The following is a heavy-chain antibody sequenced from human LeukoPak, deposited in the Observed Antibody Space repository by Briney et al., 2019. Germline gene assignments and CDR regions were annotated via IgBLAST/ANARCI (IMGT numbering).Heavy chain of an antibody. CDR3: ARGEMATFGY. D-gene: IGHD5-24*01. CDR1: GGSISSYY. J-gene: IGHJ4*02. CDR2: IYYSGST. Sequence: PSETLSLTCTVSGGSISSYYWSWIRQPPGKGLEGIGYIYYSGSTNYNPSLKSRVTISVDTSKNQFSLKLSSVTAADTAVYYCARGEMATFGYWGQGTLVTVSS. V-gene: IGHV4-59*08.